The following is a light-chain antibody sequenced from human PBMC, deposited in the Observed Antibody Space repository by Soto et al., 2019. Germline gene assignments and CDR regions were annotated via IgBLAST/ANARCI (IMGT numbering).Light chain of an antibody. V-gene: IGLV2-14*01. Sequence: QSALTRPASVSGSPGQSITISCTGTSSDVGGYNYVSWYQQHPGKAPKRMIYEVSNRPSGVSNRFSGSKSGNTASLTISGLQAEDEADYYCSSYTGSSTLLVFGTGTKLTVL. CDR1: SSDVGGYNY. J-gene: IGLJ1*01. CDR2: EVS. CDR3: SSYTGSSTLLV.